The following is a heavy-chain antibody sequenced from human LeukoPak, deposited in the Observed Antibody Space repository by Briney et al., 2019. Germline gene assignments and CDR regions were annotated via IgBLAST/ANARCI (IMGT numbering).Heavy chain of an antibody. D-gene: IGHD3-22*01. Sequence: AGGSLRLSCAASGFTFSSYAMSRVRQAPGKGLEWVSAISGSGGSTYYADSVKGRFTISRDNSKNTLYLQMNSLRAEDTAVYYCAKSFDYYDSSGYSNWGQGTLVTVSS. CDR2: ISGSGGST. CDR3: AKSFDYYDSSGYSN. CDR1: GFTFSSYA. J-gene: IGHJ4*02. V-gene: IGHV3-23*01.